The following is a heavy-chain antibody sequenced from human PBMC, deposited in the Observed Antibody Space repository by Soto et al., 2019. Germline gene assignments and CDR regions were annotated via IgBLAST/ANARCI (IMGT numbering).Heavy chain of an antibody. CDR3: AKSLYGSERSSMDV. V-gene: IGHV3-23*01. Sequence: PGGSLRLSCAASGFTFSSYAMSWVRQAPGTGLEWVSVISGSVGNTYYADSVKGRFTISRDNSKNTLYLQMNSLRGEDTAVYYCAKSLYGSERSSMDVWAQGPTVTVSS. CDR2: ISGSVGNT. CDR1: GFTFSSYA. D-gene: IGHD3-10*01. J-gene: IGHJ6*02.